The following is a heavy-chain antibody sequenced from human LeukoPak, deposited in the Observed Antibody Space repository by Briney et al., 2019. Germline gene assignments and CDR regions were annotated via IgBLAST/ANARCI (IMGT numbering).Heavy chain of an antibody. J-gene: IGHJ4*02. CDR3: ARGVGDYGYYFDY. Sequence: GGSLRLSCAASGFTFSSYEMNWVRQAPGKGLEWVSYISSSGSTIYYADSVKGRFTISRDNAKNSLYLRMNSLRAEDTAVYYCARGVGDYGYYFDYWGQGTLVTVSS. CDR1: GFTFSSYE. CDR2: ISSSGSTI. V-gene: IGHV3-48*03. D-gene: IGHD4-17*01.